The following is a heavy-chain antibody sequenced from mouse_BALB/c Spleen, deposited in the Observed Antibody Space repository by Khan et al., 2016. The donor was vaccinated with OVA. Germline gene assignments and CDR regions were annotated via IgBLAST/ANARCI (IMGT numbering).Heavy chain of an antibody. CDR3: TRGGFGGFAY. Sequence: QVQLKQSGAELVRPGTSVKVSCKASGYAFTNYLIEWVKQRPGQGLEWIGVINPGSGGTNYNEKFKGKATLTADKSSSTAYMQLSSLTSDVSAVYCCTRGGFGGFAYWGQGTLVTVSA. J-gene: IGHJ3*01. D-gene: IGHD3-1*01. V-gene: IGHV1-54*01. CDR1: GYAFTNYL. CDR2: INPGSGGT.